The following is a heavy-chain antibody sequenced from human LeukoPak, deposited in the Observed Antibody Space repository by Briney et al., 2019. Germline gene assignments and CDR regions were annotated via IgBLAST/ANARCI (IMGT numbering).Heavy chain of an antibody. Sequence: GGSLRLSCAASGFTLNNYAMSWVRQAPGKGLEWVSIINNSGGSTYYADSVKGRFTISRDLSKNTLYLQMNSLKAEDTALYYCARKYSGTNPFDYWGQGTLVTVSS. CDR2: INNSGGST. J-gene: IGHJ4*02. D-gene: IGHD1-26*01. CDR3: ARKYSGTNPFDY. CDR1: GFTLNNYA. V-gene: IGHV3-23*01.